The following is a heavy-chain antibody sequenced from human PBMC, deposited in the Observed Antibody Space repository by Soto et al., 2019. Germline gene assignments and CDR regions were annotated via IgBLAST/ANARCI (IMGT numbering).Heavy chain of an antibody. D-gene: IGHD3-9*01. Sequence: SETLSLTCTVSGGSISSSSYYWGWIRQPPGKGLEWIGSIYYSGSTYYNPSLKSRVTISVDTSKNQFSLKLSSVTAADTAVYYCARHYDILTGYYNYWGQGTLVTVSS. V-gene: IGHV4-39*01. J-gene: IGHJ4*02. CDR1: GGSISSSSYY. CDR3: ARHYDILTGYYNY. CDR2: IYYSGST.